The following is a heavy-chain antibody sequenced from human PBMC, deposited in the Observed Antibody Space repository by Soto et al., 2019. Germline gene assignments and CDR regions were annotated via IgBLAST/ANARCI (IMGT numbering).Heavy chain of an antibody. J-gene: IGHJ6*02. D-gene: IGHD3-16*01. CDR2: IKEDGSEK. Sequence: LRLSCAASGFKVSDYYMSWIRQAPGKGPEWVANIKEDGSEKNYVDSVKGRFTISRDNAKNSLYLQMNSLRAEDTAVYYCASLGRHGWGQGTTVTVSS. CDR1: GFKVSDYY. V-gene: IGHV3-7*01. CDR3: ASLGRHG.